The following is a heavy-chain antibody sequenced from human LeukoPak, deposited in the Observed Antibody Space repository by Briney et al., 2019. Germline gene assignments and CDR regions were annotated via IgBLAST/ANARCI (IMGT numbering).Heavy chain of an antibody. CDR1: GYSFTSNW. CDR3: AREDSSSFHY. D-gene: IGHD6-6*01. CDR2: IFPGDSDT. V-gene: IGHV5-51*01. J-gene: IGHJ4*01. Sequence: GEPLKISCKASGYSFTSNWIAWVRQTPGKGLEWMGIIFPGDSDTRYSPSFEGHVIIFADKSISTAYLQWNNLKASDTAMYDSAREDSSSFHYWGQGTLVTVSS.